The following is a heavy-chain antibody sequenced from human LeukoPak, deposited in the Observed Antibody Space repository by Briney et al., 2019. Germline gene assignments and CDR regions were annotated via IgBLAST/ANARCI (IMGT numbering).Heavy chain of an antibody. Sequence: PGGSLRLSCAASGFTFSSYWMSWVRQAPGKGLEWVANIKQDGSEKYYVDSVKGRFTISRDNAKNSLYLQMNSLRAEDTAVYHCARGIPPYSSSWYGTVLYYFDYWGQGTLVTVSS. V-gene: IGHV3-7*01. CDR3: ARGIPPYSSSWYGTVLYYFDY. D-gene: IGHD6-13*01. J-gene: IGHJ4*02. CDR2: IKQDGSEK. CDR1: GFTFSSYW.